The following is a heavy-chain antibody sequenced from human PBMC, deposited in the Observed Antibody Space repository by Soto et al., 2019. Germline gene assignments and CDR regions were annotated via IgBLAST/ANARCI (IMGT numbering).Heavy chain of an antibody. J-gene: IGHJ3*02. CDR2: IYHSGST. CDR3: ARDSGDSSGYSAFDS. V-gene: IGHV4-30-2*01. CDR1: GGSISSGGYS. D-gene: IGHD3-22*01. Sequence: QLQLQESGSGLVKPSQTLSLTCAVSGGSISSGGYSWSWIRQPPGKGLEWIGYIYHSGSTYYNPSLKSRVTISVDRSKNQFSLKLSSVTAADTAVYYCARDSGDSSGYSAFDSWGQGTMVTVSS.